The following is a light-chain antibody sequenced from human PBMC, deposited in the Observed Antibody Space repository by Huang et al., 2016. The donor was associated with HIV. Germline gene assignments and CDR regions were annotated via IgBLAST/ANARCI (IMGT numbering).Light chain of an antibody. CDR2: DTS. Sequence: EVVLTQSPVTLSLSPGEVATLSCRASQSVSSYLAWYQQKPGQAPRLLIYDTSKRATDIPARCSGSGSGTDVTLTITSLEPEDFAVYYCQQRSNWPYTFGQGTKVDIK. CDR3: QQRSNWPYT. J-gene: IGKJ2*01. CDR1: QSVSSY. V-gene: IGKV3-11*01.